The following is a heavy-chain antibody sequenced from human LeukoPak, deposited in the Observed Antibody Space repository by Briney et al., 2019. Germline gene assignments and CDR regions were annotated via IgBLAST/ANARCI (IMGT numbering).Heavy chain of an antibody. D-gene: IGHD3-22*01. J-gene: IGHJ4*02. V-gene: IGHV3-30*02. CDR2: IRYDGSNK. CDR1: GFTFSSYG. CDR3: ATLTVIYDSSGYSNFDY. Sequence: QPGGSLRLSCAASGFTFSSYGMHWVRQAPGKGLEWVAFIRYDGSNKYYADSVKGRFTISRDNSKNTLYLQMNSLRAEDTAVYYCATLTVIYDSSGYSNFDYWGQGTLVTVSS.